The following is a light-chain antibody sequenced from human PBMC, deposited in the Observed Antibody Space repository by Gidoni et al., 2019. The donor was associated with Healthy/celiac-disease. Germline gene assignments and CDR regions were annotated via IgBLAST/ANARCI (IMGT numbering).Light chain of an antibody. J-gene: IGKJ3*01. CDR1: QSVLYSSNNKNY. Sequence: DIVMTQSPDSLAVSLGERATINCKSSQSVLYSSNNKNYLAWYQQKPGQPPKLLIYWASTRESGVPDRFSGSGSGTDFTLTISSLQAEDVAVYYCQQYYSTPGTFGPXTKVDIK. V-gene: IGKV4-1*01. CDR3: QQYYSTPGT. CDR2: WAS.